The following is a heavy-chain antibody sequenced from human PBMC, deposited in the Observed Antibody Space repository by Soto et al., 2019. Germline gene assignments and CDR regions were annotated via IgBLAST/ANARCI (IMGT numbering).Heavy chain of an antibody. J-gene: IGHJ4*02. Sequence: QVQLLQSGAEVKKPGASVKVSCKASGYMFNTYGITWVRQAPGQGLEWMVWISVYNGNIDYAQKFEGRVTMTTDTSTSTAYMELKSLTSDDTAVYYCARTYGSGDYFLPFEYWGQGTPVSVSS. CDR3: ARTYGSGDYFLPFEY. D-gene: IGHD3-10*01. CDR2: ISVYNGNI. CDR1: GYMFNTYG. V-gene: IGHV1-18*01.